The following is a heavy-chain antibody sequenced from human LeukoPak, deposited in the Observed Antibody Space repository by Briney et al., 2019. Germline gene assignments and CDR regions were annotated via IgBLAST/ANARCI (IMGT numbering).Heavy chain of an antibody. CDR3: ARGGSGWGPGGY. J-gene: IGHJ4*02. D-gene: IGHD6-19*01. CDR2: IKQDGSEK. V-gene: IGHV3-7*03. CDR1: GFTFSNFW. Sequence: GGSLRLSCAASGFTFSNFWMHWVRQAPGKGLEWVANIKQDGSEKYYVDSVKGRFTISRDNAKNSLYLQMNSLRAEDTAVYYCARGGSGWGPGGYWGQGTLVTVSS.